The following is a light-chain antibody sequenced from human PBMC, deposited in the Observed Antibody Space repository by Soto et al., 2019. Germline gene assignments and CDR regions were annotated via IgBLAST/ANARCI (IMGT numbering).Light chain of an antibody. Sequence: DIQMTQSPSSLSASVGDRVTITCRASQGISNYLAWYQQKPGKVPKLLIYAASTLQSGVPSRLSSSGSGTDFNLTISSLQPEDVATYYCQKYNSAPPLTFGGGTKVEIK. V-gene: IGKV1-27*01. CDR1: QGISNY. CDR2: AAS. CDR3: QKYNSAPPLT. J-gene: IGKJ4*01.